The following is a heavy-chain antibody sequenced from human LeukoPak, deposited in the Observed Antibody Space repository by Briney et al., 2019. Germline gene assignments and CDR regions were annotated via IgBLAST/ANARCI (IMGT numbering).Heavy chain of an antibody. CDR1: GFSLSNYR. CDR2: INQDGSDK. D-gene: IGHD3-10*01. CDR3: AWYGVTHGLDV. Sequence: GGSLRLSCAASGFSLSNYRMSCVRQAPGKGLEWVANINQDGSDKYYVDSVMGRFTISKDNAKNSVYLQMNSLRPEDTAIYYCAWYGVTHGLDVWGQGTTVTVSS. V-gene: IGHV3-7*01. J-gene: IGHJ6*02.